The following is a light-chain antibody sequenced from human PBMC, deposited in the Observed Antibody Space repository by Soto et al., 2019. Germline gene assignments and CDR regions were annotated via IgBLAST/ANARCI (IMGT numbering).Light chain of an antibody. CDR3: QSVDSRAPYVA. CDR2: KDT. Sequence: SYELTQPPSVSVSPGQTATITCSGDALAKKYAYWYQQKPGQAPVLVIYKDTERPSGIPGRFSGSSSGTTVTLTITGVQAEDGADYFCQSVDSRAPYVAFGGGTKVTVL. J-gene: IGLJ2*01. CDR1: ALAKKY. V-gene: IGLV3-25*02.